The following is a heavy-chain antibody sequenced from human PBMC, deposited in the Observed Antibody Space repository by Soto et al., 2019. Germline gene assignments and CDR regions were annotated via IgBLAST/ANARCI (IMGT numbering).Heavy chain of an antibody. CDR3: ARGNPFNYAGFDV. CDR1: GYTFSDFD. D-gene: IGHD3-16*01. J-gene: IGHJ6*02. V-gene: IGHV1-8*01. CDR2: MNAKSGDT. Sequence: QAHLEQSGAEVKRPGASVKVSCKASGYTFSDFDINWLRQASGQGPEWMGWMNAKSGDTFFAQRFQVKFILTWHTSMSTAYLVVGSLPSDDTALYYCARGNPFNYAGFDVWGQGTTVAVSS.